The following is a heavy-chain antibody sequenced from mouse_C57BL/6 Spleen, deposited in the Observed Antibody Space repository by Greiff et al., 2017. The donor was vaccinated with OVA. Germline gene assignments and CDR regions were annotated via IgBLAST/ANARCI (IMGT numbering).Heavy chain of an antibody. V-gene: IGHV1-15*01. J-gene: IGHJ4*01. Sequence: VKVVESGAELVRPGASVTLSCKASGYTFTDYEMHWVKQTPVHGLEWIGAIDPETGGTAYNQKFKGKAILTADKSSSTAYMELRSLTSEDSAVYYCTRSYGYDPYAMDYWGQGTSVTVSS. CDR2: IDPETGGT. CDR1: GYTFTDYE. D-gene: IGHD2-2*01. CDR3: TRSYGYDPYAMDY.